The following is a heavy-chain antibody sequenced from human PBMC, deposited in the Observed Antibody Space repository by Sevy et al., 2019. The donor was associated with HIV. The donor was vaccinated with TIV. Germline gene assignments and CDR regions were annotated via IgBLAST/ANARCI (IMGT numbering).Heavy chain of an antibody. J-gene: IGHJ6*02. CDR3: ARDHVKDGDLGDYYYFAMDV. CDR2: ISGSGSDI. D-gene: IGHD4-17*01. V-gene: IGHV3-11*01. Sequence: GVSLRLSCAASGFTLSDYYMSWIRQAPGKGLEWVSYISGSGSDIYYADSVKGRFSVSRDNAKNSLYLQMNSLRAEDTAVYYCARDHVKDGDLGDYYYFAMDVWGQGTTVTVSS. CDR1: GFTLSDYY.